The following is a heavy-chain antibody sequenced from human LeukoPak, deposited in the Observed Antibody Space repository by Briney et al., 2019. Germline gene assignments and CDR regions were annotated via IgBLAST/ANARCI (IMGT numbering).Heavy chain of an antibody. V-gene: IGHV3-23*01. J-gene: IGHJ4*02. CDR3: AKGRGTGTYYYDY. CDR2: LGGSSIST. D-gene: IGHD3/OR15-3a*01. Sequence: GGSLTLFCAASGFIFATYPMVCVPQAPGRGRECVAALGGSSISTYYADSVKGRFTISRDSSENTLHLQMTGLKAEDTAFYFCAKGRGTGTYYYDYWGRGTLVTVS. CDR1: GFIFATYP.